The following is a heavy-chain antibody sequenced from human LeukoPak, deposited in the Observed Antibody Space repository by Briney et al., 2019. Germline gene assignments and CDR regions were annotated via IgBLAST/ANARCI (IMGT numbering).Heavy chain of an antibody. J-gene: IGHJ6*02. CDR1: GYTFTNYG. Sequence: GASVKVSCKASGYTFTNYGISWVRQAPGQGLEWMGWISGFNGNTNYGQKVQGRVTMTTDTSTITAYMELRSLRSDDTAVYYCGRMVRGVPYYYGMDVWGQGTTVTVSS. CDR3: GRMVRGVPYYYGMDV. CDR2: ISGFNGNT. V-gene: IGHV1-18*01. D-gene: IGHD3-10*01.